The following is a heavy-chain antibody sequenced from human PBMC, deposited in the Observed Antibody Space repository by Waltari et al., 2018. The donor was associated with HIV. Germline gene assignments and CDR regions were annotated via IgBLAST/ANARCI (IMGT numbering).Heavy chain of an antibody. Sequence: EVQLVQSGAAVKKPGESLKISCETSGYTFTTYWIDWVRQMPGNGLECMGIIYPGDSYTKYSPSFQGQVTISADKSISTAYLQWSSLKASDTAMYYCARLGRYCTSTSCPEWDYWGQGTLVTVSS. CDR3: ARLGRYCTSTSCPEWDY. J-gene: IGHJ4*02. CDR2: IYPGDSYT. CDR1: GYTFTTYW. V-gene: IGHV5-51*03. D-gene: IGHD2-2*01.